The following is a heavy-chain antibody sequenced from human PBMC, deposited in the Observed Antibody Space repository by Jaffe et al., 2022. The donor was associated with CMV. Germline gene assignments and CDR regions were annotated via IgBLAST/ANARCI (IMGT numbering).Heavy chain of an antibody. J-gene: IGHJ5*02. CDR1: GFTFSSYG. CDR3: AKEGNYYGSGSLPRDAERLDLDDNWFDP. Sequence: QVQLVESGGGVVQPGRSLRLSCAASGFTFSSYGMHWVRQAPGKGLEWVAVISYDGSNKYYADSVKGRFTISRDNSKNTLYLQMNSLRAEDTAVYYCAKEGNYYGSGSLPRDAERLDLDDNWFDPWGQGTLVTVSS. CDR2: ISYDGSNK. V-gene: IGHV3-30*18. D-gene: IGHD3-10*01.